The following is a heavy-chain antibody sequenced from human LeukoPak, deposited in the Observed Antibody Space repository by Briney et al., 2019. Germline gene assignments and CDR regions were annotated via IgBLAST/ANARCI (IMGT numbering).Heavy chain of an antibody. J-gene: IGHJ4*02. CDR2: IYHSGGT. Sequence: SQTLSLTCAVSGGSISSGGYSWSWIRQPPGKGLEWIGYIYHSGGTYYNPSLKSRVTISVDRSKNQFSLKLSSVTAADTAVYYCARVRGYCSSTSCQPYDYWGQGTLVTVSS. D-gene: IGHD2-2*01. V-gene: IGHV4-30-2*01. CDR3: ARVRGYCSSTSCQPYDY. CDR1: GGSISSGGYS.